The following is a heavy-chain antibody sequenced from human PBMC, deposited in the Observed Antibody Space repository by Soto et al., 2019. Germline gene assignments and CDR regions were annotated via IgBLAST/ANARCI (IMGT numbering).Heavy chain of an antibody. Sequence: QVQLVQSGAEVKEPGASVKVSCKASGYTFTNYYMHWVRQAPGQGLEWMGILDPKGGSAFYAQRFQGRVILTVDTDVNTGDLELRSLRSDETAVYYCASNTEANFDVWGQGTTVIVSS. CDR2: LDPKGGSA. V-gene: IGHV1-46*03. CDR1: GYTFTNYY. CDR3: ASNTEANFDV. D-gene: IGHD2-8*01. J-gene: IGHJ6*02.